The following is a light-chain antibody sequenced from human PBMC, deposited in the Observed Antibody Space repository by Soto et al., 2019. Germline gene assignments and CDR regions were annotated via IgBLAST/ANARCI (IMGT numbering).Light chain of an antibody. Sequence: EIVMTQSPGTLSVSPGERATLSCGASQSVSSNLAWYQQKPGRAPRLLIYGASTRATGIPARFSGSGSGTDFTLTISSLQSEDFAVYYCQQYHNWVTFGGGTKVDIK. CDR2: GAS. J-gene: IGKJ4*01. CDR1: QSVSSN. V-gene: IGKV3D-15*01. CDR3: QQYHNWVT.